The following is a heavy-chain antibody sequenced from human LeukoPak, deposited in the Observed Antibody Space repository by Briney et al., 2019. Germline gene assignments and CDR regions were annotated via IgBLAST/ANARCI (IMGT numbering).Heavy chain of an antibody. CDR2: IYHNGGT. CDR1: GGSISGYY. D-gene: IGHD6-19*01. CDR3: ARHLRAVAGGRYFDY. V-gene: IGHV4-59*08. Sequence: KPSETLSLTCTASGGSISGYYWSWIRQPPGKGLEWIGYIYHNGGTNYNPSLQSRLTMSVNTSKNQFSLRLSSVTAADTAVYYCARHLRAVAGGRYFDYWGQGTQVTVSS. J-gene: IGHJ4*02.